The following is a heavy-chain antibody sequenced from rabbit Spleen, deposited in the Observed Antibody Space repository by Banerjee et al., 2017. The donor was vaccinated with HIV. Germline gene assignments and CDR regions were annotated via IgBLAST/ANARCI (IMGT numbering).Heavy chain of an antibody. J-gene: IGHJ4*01. CDR3: ARDLDGVIGWNFGW. Sequence: EQLEESGGGLVKPEGSLTLTCKASGVSLNDKDGMCWVRQAPGKGLEWIACINIVTGKAVYASWAKGRFTFSRSSSTTVTLQMPSLTAAGSATYFCARDLDGVIGWNFGWWGPGTPVTVS. CDR1: GVSLNDKDG. CDR2: INIVTGKA. D-gene: IGHD1-1*01. V-gene: IGHV1S45*01.